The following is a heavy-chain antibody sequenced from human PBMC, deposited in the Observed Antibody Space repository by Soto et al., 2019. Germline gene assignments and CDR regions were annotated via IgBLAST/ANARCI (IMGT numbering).Heavy chain of an antibody. J-gene: IGHJ6*02. CDR3: ARGGDYYDGSREEFGMDL. CDR2: LLHDSSDE. D-gene: IGHD3-22*01. CDR1: GFSFSTTA. Sequence: QVQLVESGGAVVQPGTSLRLSCAASGFSFSTTAMHWVRQAPGKGLEWVSFLLHDSSDEYYADSVKGRFSMSRDNSKNTLYLQMNRLRAEDTAVYYCARGGDYYDGSREEFGMDLWGQGTTVTVSS. V-gene: IGHV3-33*05.